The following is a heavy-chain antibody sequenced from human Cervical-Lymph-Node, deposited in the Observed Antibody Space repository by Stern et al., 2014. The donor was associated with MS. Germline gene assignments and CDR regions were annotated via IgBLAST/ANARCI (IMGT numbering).Heavy chain of an antibody. CDR2: ISPSDSET. D-gene: IGHD3-9*01. J-gene: IGHJ5*02. CDR1: GYTFTFYW. V-gene: IGHV5-51*01. CDR3: ARQRYYDTSGYLDL. Sequence: EVQLVESGAGVKQPGESLKISCKVSGYTFTFYWIVWVRQMPGKGLEWMGIISPSDSETSYSPSLQGQVTISVDRSISTAYLQWSSLRASDTAIYYCARQRYYDTSGYLDLWGQGTLVTVSS.